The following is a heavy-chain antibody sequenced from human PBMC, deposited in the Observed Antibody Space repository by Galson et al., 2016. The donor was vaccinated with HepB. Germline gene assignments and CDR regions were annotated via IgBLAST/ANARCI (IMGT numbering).Heavy chain of an antibody. CDR2: IWYDGGNK. J-gene: IGHJ4*02. Sequence: SLRLSCAASGFSFSSYGMHWVRQAPGKGLEWVAVIWYDGGNKFYADSVKGRFTVSRDNSKNTLFLQMNSLRADDTAVYYCARDWGSYLDYWGQGTLVTVSS. CDR3: ARDWGSYLDY. CDR1: GFSFSSYG. D-gene: IGHD3-16*01. V-gene: IGHV3-33*01.